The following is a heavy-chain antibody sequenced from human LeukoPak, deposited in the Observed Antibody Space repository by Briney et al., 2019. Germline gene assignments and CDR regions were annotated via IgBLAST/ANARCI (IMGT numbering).Heavy chain of an antibody. CDR1: GGSXXXXSYY. CDR3: ARSDALASGYFQH. J-gene: IGHJ1*01. D-gene: IGHD6-19*01. V-gene: IGHV4-39*01. Sequence: SEXXSLTXTVXGGSXXXXSYYXXWXXQPPXKGXEWIGSIYYSGSTYYNPSLKSRVTISVDTSKNQFSLKLSSVTAADTAVYYCARSDALASGYFQHWGQGTLVTVSS. CDR2: IYYSGST.